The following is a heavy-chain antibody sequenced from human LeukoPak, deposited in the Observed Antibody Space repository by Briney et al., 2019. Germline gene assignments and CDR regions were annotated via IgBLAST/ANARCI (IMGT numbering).Heavy chain of an antibody. CDR1: GFAFSSYS. D-gene: IGHD1-26*01. CDR2: ISSSSSYI. V-gene: IGHV3-21*01. Sequence: GGSMRLSCAASASGFAFSSYSMNWVRQAPGKGLAWVSSISSSSSYIYYADSLKGRFTISRDNAKNSLYLQMNSLRAEDTAVYYCARDLTGSRTFDYWGQGTLVTVSS. J-gene: IGHJ4*02. CDR3: ARDLTGSRTFDY.